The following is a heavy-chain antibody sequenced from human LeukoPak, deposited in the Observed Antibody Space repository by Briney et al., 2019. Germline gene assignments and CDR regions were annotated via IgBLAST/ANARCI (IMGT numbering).Heavy chain of an antibody. CDR2: IYYNRST. D-gene: IGHD7-27*01. CDR1: GDSIRNDGYY. CDR3: AREDGGNWGSWFDP. Sequence: SQTLSLTCIVSGDSIRNDGYYWTWIRQHPGKGLEWIGYIYYNRSTHYNPSLKSRITISVDTSKNSFSLRLSSATAADTAVYYCAREDGGNWGSWFDPWGHGTLVVVSS. J-gene: IGHJ5*02. V-gene: IGHV4-31*03.